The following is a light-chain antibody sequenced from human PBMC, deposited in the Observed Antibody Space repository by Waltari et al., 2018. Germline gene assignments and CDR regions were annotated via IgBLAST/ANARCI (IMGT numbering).Light chain of an antibody. V-gene: IGLV2-11*01. J-gene: IGLJ3*02. CDR3: CSYAGAYTFV. Sequence: QSALTQPHSVYASPGQSVTIPCSGSINAVGVEDYVSWYQQLPGKAPKPILYDVVKRPSGVPSRFSGSKYGTTASLTISGLQTDDEATYYCCSYAGAYTFVFGGGTKLTVL. CDR2: DVV. CDR1: INAVGVEDY.